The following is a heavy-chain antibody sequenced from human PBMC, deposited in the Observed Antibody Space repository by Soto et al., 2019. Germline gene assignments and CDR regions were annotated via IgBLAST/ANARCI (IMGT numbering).Heavy chain of an antibody. CDR3: ARAYGSGYMDV. CDR2: IYYSGST. V-gene: IGHV4-31*03. J-gene: IGHJ6*02. Sequence: QVQLQESGLGLVKPSQTLSLTCTVSGGSISSGGYYWSWIRQHPGKGLEWIGYIYYSGSTYYNPSLQSRVTISVDTSKNQFSLKLSSVTAADTAVYYCARAYGSGYMDVWGQGTTVTVSS. D-gene: IGHD3-10*01. CDR1: GGSISSGGYY.